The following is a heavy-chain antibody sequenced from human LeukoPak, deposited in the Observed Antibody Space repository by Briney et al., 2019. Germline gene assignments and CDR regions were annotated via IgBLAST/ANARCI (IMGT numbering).Heavy chain of an antibody. D-gene: IGHD1-26*01. Sequence: GGSLRLSCAASGFTFSDAWMSWVRQAPGKGLEWVGRIKSKTDGGTTDYAAPVKGRFTISGDDSKNTLYLQMNSLKTEDTAVYYCTTRGGSFSIFDYWGQETLVTVSS. CDR2: IKSKTDGGTT. CDR1: GFTFSDAW. CDR3: TTRGGSFSIFDY. J-gene: IGHJ4*02. V-gene: IGHV3-15*01.